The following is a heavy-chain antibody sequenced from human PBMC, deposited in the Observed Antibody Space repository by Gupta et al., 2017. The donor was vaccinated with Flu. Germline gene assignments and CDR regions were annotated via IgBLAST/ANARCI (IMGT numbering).Heavy chain of an antibody. V-gene: IGHV4-39*01. CDR1: GVSISSSSYY. Sequence: ESGPGLVKPSETLSLTCTVSGVSISSSSYYWGWIRQPPGKGLEWIGSIYYCGSTYYNPSLKSRVTISVDTSKNQFSLKLSSVTAADTAVYYCARRSTYYDMLTGYYLANDAFDIWGQGTMVTVTS. CDR3: ARRSTYYDMLTGYYLANDAFDI. CDR2: IYYCGST. J-gene: IGHJ3*02. D-gene: IGHD3-9*01.